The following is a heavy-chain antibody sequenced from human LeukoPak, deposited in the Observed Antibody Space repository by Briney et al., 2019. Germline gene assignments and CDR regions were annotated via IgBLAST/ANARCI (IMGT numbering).Heavy chain of an antibody. Sequence: ASVKVSCKASGYAFGFYGISWVRQAPGQGLEWMGWISVNNDNTHYAQEFQGRVTMTTDTSTSTAYMEVRSLRSDDTAIYYCQRITIFGVVIDFDYWGQGTLVTVSS. J-gene: IGHJ4*02. CDR2: ISVNNDNT. CDR3: QRITIFGVVIDFDY. D-gene: IGHD3-3*01. V-gene: IGHV1-18*01. CDR1: GYAFGFYG.